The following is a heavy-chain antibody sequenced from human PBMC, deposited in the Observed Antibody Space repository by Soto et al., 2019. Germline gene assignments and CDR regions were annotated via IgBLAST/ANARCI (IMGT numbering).Heavy chain of an antibody. V-gene: IGHV3-48*02. D-gene: IGHD3-10*01. Sequence: VGSLRLSCASSVFTFSSYSMNCVRHSPGKWLEWVSYISSGSKTIYYADSVQGRFTVSRDNAKNSQYLQMSSLTDEDTAVYYCAREDILGVRSFDYWGRGTLVIVS. J-gene: IGHJ4*02. CDR3: AREDILGVRSFDY. CDR1: VFTFSSYS. CDR2: ISSGSKTI.